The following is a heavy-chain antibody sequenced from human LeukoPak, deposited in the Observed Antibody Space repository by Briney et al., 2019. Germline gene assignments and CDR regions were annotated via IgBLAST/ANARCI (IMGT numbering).Heavy chain of an antibody. CDR2: SYISGST. V-gene: IGHV4-4*07. CDR3: ARDQELGF. Sequence: KPSETLSLTCTVSGASINSYYWNWIRQPAGKGLEWIGHSYISGSTDYNPSLKSRVTVPVDTSQNQFSLKLTSVTAADTAVYYCARDQELGFWGQGTLVTVSS. CDR1: GASINSYY. D-gene: IGHD3-10*01. J-gene: IGHJ4*02.